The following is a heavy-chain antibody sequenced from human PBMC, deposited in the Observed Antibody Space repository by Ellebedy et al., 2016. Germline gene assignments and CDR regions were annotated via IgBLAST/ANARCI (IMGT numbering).Heavy chain of an antibody. CDR2: IYTSGST. Sequence: SETLSLTXTVSGGSMSSGNLYWSWIRQPAGKGLEWIGRIYTSGSTDYNPSLKSRVTMSVDTSKNQFSLKVNSLTAADSAMYYCARGILTLQPLKYFDSWGQGTLVTVSS. D-gene: IGHD2-21*01. J-gene: IGHJ4*02. V-gene: IGHV4-61*02. CDR3: ARGILTLQPLKYFDS. CDR1: GGSMSSGNLY.